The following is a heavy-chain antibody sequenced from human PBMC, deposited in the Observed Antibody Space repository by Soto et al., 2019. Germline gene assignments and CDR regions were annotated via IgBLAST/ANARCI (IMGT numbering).Heavy chain of an antibody. V-gene: IGHV3-21*01. CDR3: ARDAPGSPIYYDSSGYYNFDY. CDR2: ISSSSSYI. J-gene: IGHJ4*02. Sequence: GGSLRLSCAASGFTFSSYSMNWVRQAPGKGLEWVSSISSSSSYIYYADTVKGRFTISRDNAKNSLYLQMNSLRAEDTAVYYCARDAPGSPIYYDSSGYYNFDYWGQGTLVTVSS. CDR1: GFTFSSYS. D-gene: IGHD3-22*01.